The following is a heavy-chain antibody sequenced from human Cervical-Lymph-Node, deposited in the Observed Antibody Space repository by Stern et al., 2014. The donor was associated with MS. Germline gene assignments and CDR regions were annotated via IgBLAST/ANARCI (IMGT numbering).Heavy chain of an antibody. CDR2: IYYSGNT. CDR3: ARVGLVSALIDY. J-gene: IGHJ4*02. Sequence: QVQLVESGPGLVKPSQTLSLTCSVSGGSISSGGYYWSWIRQHPGKGLEYIGHIYYSGNTYYNPSLKSRVTISIDTSKNQFSLKLRSVTVADTAVYSCARVGLVSALIDYWGQGTLVTVSS. V-gene: IGHV4-31*03. D-gene: IGHD2-21*01. CDR1: GGSISSGGYY.